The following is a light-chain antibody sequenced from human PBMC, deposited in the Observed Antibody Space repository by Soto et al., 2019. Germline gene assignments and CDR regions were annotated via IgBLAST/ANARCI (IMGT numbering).Light chain of an antibody. Sequence: QSALTQPASVSGSPGQSITISCTGTSSDVGSYNLVSWYQQHPGKAPKLMISEVNKRPSGVSDRFCGSKSGNTASLTISGLQAEDEADYHCCSHAGSSTLYVFGTGTKLTVL. V-gene: IGLV2-23*02. CDR2: EVN. J-gene: IGLJ1*01. CDR3: CSHAGSSTLYV. CDR1: SSDVGSYNL.